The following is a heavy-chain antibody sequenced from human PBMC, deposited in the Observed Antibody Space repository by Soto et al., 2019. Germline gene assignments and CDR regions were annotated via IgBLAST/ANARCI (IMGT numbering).Heavy chain of an antibody. CDR3: ARDIVVVPAARRGYGMDV. V-gene: IGHV1-18*04. D-gene: IGHD2-2*01. CDR2: ISAYNGNT. J-gene: IGHJ6*02. Sequence: QVKLVQSGAEVKKPGASVKVSCKASGYTFTSYGISWVRQAPGQGLEWMGWISAYNGNTNYAQKLQGRVTMTTDTSTSTAYMELRSLRSDDTAVYYCARDIVVVPAARRGYGMDVWGLVTTVTVSS. CDR1: GYTFTSYG.